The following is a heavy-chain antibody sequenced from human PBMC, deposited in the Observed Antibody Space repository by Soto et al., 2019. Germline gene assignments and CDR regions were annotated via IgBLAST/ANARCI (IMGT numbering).Heavy chain of an antibody. CDR2: ILPIFGTA. CDR3: ARGPAIQLTSRFDP. V-gene: IGHV1-69*12. Sequence: QVQLVQSGAEVKKPGSSVKVSCKASGGTFSSYAISWVRQAPGQGLEWMGGILPIFGTANYAQKFQGRVTVTADESTSTAYMELSSLRSEDTAVYYCARGPAIQLTSRFDPWGQGTLVTVSS. CDR1: GGTFSSYA. D-gene: IGHD5-18*01. J-gene: IGHJ5*02.